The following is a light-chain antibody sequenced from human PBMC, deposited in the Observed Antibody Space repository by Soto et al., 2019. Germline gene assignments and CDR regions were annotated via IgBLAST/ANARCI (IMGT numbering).Light chain of an antibody. CDR3: QQYNSYSGT. CDR1: QSVSSY. CDR2: DAS. Sequence: DIQMTQSPSSLSASVGDRVTITCRASQSVSSYLNWYQQKPGKAPKLLIYDASSLESGVPSRFSGSGSGTEFTLTISSLQPDDFATYYCQQYNSYSGTFGQGTRLEIK. J-gene: IGKJ5*01. V-gene: IGKV1-5*01.